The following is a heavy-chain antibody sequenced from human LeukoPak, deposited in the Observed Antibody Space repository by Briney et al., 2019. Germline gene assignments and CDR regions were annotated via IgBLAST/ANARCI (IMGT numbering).Heavy chain of an antibody. CDR1: GGSISSYY. Sequence: SETLSLTCTVSGGSISSYYWSWIRQPPGKGLEWIGSIYHSGSTYYNPSLKSRVTISVDTSKNQFSLKLSSVTAADTAVYYCARGPGSYHQIDYWGQGTLVTVSS. D-gene: IGHD1-26*01. CDR3: ARGPGSYHQIDY. J-gene: IGHJ4*02. CDR2: IYHSGST. V-gene: IGHV4-38-2*02.